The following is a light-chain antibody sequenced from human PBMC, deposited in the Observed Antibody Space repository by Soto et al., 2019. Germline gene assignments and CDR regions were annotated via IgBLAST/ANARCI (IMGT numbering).Light chain of an antibody. CDR2: GNS. CDR3: QSYDSSLSGNVV. CDR1: SSNIGAGYD. J-gene: IGLJ2*01. V-gene: IGLV1-40*01. Sequence: QSVLTQPPSVSGAPRQRVTISCTGSSSNIGAGYDVHWYQQLPGTAPKLLIYGNSNRPSGVPDRFSGSKSGTSASLAITGLQAEDDADYYCQSYDSSLSGNVVFGGGTKLTVL.